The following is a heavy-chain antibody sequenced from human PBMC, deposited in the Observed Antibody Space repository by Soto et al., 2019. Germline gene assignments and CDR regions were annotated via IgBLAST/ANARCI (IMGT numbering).Heavy chain of an antibody. V-gene: IGHV2-26*01. CDR2: IFSNDEK. CDR1: GFSLSNARMG. D-gene: IGHD6-13*01. Sequence: QVTLKESGPVLVKPTETLTLTCTVSGFSLSNARMGVSWIRQPPGKALEWLAHIFSNDEKSYSTSLKSRLTISKDTSKSQVVLTMTNMDPVDTAIYYCARTHSSSWHYYYYYGMDVWGQWTTVTVSS. CDR3: ARTHSSSWHYYYYYGMDV. J-gene: IGHJ6*02.